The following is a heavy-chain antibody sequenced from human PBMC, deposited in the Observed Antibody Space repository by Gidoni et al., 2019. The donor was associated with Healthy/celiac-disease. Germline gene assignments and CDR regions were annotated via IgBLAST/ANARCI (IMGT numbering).Heavy chain of an antibody. CDR3: TRDAGDEMYYYDSSGYYHDY. Sequence: GLEWVGFIRSKAYGGTTEYAASVKGRFTISRDDSKSIAYLQMNSLKTEDTAVYYCTRDAGDEMYYYDSSGYYHDYWGQGTLVTVSS. CDR2: IRSKAYGGTT. J-gene: IGHJ4*02. V-gene: IGHV3-49*02. D-gene: IGHD3-22*01.